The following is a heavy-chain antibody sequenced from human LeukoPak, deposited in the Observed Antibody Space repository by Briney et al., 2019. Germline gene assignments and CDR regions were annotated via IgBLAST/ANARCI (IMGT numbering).Heavy chain of an antibody. V-gene: IGHV4-34*01. CDR1: GGSFSGYY. CDR2: INHSGST. J-gene: IGHJ4*02. Sequence: SETLSLTCAVYGGSFSGYYWSWIRQPPGKGLEWIGEINHSGSTNYNPPLKSRVTISVDTSKNQFSLKLSSVTAADTAVYYCARGRAPRYWGQGTLVTVSS. CDR3: ARGRAPRY.